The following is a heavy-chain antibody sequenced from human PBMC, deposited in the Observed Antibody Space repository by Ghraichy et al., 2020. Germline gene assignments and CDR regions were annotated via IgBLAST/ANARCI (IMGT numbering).Heavy chain of an antibody. D-gene: IGHD5-24*01. CDR3: ARDRPWEGYKSFDY. J-gene: IGHJ4*02. Sequence: GGSLRLSCAASGFTFSSYAMHWVRQAPGKGLEWVAVISYDGSNKYYADSVKGRFTISRDNSKNTLYLQMNSLRAEDTAVYYCARDRPWEGYKSFDYWGQGTLVTVSS. V-gene: IGHV3-30*04. CDR1: GFTFSSYA. CDR2: ISYDGSNK.